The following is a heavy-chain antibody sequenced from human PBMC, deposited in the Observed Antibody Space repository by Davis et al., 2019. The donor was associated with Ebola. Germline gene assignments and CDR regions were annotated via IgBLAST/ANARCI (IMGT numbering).Heavy chain of an antibody. D-gene: IGHD6-19*01. CDR1: GFAFRNNA. CDR3: AKDMRSAVPGTPDY. J-gene: IGHJ4*02. Sequence: GESLKISCSASGFAFRNNAMNWVRQAPGKGLEWVSGISGSGARTFYANSVKGRFSISRDNYKDTLYLEINSLRAEDTAVYHCAKDMRSAVPGTPDYWGQGTLVTVSS. CDR2: ISGSGART. V-gene: IGHV3-23*01.